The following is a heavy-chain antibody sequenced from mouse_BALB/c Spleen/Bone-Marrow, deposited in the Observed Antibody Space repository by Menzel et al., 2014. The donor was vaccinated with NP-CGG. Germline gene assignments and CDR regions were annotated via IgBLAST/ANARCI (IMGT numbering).Heavy chain of an antibody. CDR2: IYPGGGYT. D-gene: IGHD1-1*02. Sequence: RPGTSVKKSCKASGYTFTNYWLGWVKQRPGHGLEWIGDIYPGGGYTNYNEKFKGEATLTADTSSSTAYMQLSSLTSEDSAVYFCARGNGPYAMDYWGQGTSVTVSS. CDR3: ARGNGPYAMDY. CDR1: GYTFTNYW. J-gene: IGHJ4*01. V-gene: IGHV1-63*02.